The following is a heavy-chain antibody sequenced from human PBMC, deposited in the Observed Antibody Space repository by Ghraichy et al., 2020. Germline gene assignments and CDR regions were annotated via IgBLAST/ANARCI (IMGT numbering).Heavy chain of an antibody. J-gene: IGHJ6*02. D-gene: IGHD1-1*01. Sequence: RGSLRLSCAASGFTFSSYAMSWVRQAPGKGLEWVSAISGSGGSTYYADSVKGRFTISRDNSKNTLYLQMNSLRAEDTAVYYCAKEGTGGYYYGMDVWGQGTTVTVSS. V-gene: IGHV3-23*01. CDR1: GFTFSSYA. CDR2: ISGSGGST. CDR3: AKEGTGGYYYGMDV.